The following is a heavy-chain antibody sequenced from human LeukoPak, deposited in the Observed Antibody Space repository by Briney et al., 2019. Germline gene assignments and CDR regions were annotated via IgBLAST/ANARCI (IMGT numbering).Heavy chain of an antibody. D-gene: IGHD3-3*01. CDR2: INHSGST. J-gene: IGHJ3*02. CDR3: APRGLYDFWSDGDAFDI. CDR1: GGSISSSNW. Sequence: SETLSLTCAVSGGSISSSNWWSWVRQPPGKGLEWIGEINHSGSTNYNPSLKSRVTISVDTSKNQFSLRLSSVTAADTAVYYCAPRGLYDFWSDGDAFDIWGQGTMVTVSS. V-gene: IGHV4-4*02.